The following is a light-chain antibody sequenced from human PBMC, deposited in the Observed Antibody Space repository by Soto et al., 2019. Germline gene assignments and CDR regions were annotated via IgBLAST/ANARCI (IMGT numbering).Light chain of an antibody. V-gene: IGKV1-39*01. CDR2: AAS. CDR3: QQSYSTPQT. Sequence: DIQMTQSPSSLSASVGDRVTITCRASQSISSYLNWYQQKPGKAPKLLIYAASSLQRGVPSRFSGSGSGTDFTLTISSLQPEDFANYYCQQSYSTPQTFGQGTKVEIK. CDR1: QSISSY. J-gene: IGKJ1*01.